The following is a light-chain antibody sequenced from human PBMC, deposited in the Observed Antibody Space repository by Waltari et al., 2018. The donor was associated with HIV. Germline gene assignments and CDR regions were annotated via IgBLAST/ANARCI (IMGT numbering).Light chain of an antibody. CDR3: QQYKTYSTT. V-gene: IGKV1-5*03. Sequence: DIQMTQSPSTLSASVGDRVTLTCRASQSINSWLAWYQQKPGKAPRLLISEASSLQSGVPSRFSGSESGTEFTLIINSLQPDDFATYYCQQYKTYSTTFGQGTNVEIK. CDR2: EAS. CDR1: QSINSW. J-gene: IGKJ1*01.